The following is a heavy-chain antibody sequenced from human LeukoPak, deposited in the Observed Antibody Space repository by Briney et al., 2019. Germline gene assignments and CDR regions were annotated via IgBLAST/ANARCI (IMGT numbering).Heavy chain of an antibody. V-gene: IGHV3-66*01. CDR3: ARALAADAFDI. CDR1: GFTFSSYS. J-gene: IGHJ3*02. CDR2: IYSGGST. D-gene: IGHD6-19*01. Sequence: PGGSLRLSCAASGFTFSSYSMNWVRQAPGKGLEWVSVIYSGGSTYYADSVKGRFTISRDNSKNTLYLQMNSLRAEDTAVYYCARALAADAFDIWGQGTMVTVSS.